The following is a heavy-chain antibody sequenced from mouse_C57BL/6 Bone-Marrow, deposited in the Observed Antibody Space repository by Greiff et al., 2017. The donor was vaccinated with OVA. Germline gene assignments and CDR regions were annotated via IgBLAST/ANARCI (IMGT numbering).Heavy chain of an antibody. CDR2: IYPRSGNT. CDR3: ARRRNSLFDY. J-gene: IGHJ2*01. V-gene: IGHV1-81*01. Sequence: QVQLKESGAELARPGASVKLSCKASGYTFTSYGISWVKQRTGQGLEWIGEIYPRSGNTYYNEKFKGKATLTADKSSSTAYMELRSLTSEDSAVYFCARRRNSLFDYWGQGTTLTVSS. CDR1: GYTFTSYG.